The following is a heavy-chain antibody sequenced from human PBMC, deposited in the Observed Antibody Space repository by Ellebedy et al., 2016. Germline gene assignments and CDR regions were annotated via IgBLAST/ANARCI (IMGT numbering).Heavy chain of an antibody. CDR1: GGSISSYY. CDR3: ARDSAASGWLDY. CDR2: IYYSGST. D-gene: IGHD6-19*01. V-gene: IGHV4-59*01. J-gene: IGHJ4*02. Sequence: SETLSLTCTVSGGSISSYYWSWIRQPPGKGLEWIGYIYYSGSTNYNPSLKSRVTISVDTSKNQFSLKLSSVTAADTAVYYCARDSAASGWLDYWGQGTLVTVYS.